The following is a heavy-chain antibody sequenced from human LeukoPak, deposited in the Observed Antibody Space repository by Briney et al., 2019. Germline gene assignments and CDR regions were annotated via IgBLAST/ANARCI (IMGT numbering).Heavy chain of an antibody. V-gene: IGHV4-34*01. D-gene: IGHD3-16*01. Sequence: SETLSLTCAVYGGSFIGYHWNWIRQAPGKGLQWIGAVNHRGMTNYNPSLKSRVIISADTSKNQFSLKLKSVTAADTAMYYCARDPTTEISVPYYFDDWGQGTLVTVSS. CDR2: VNHRGMT. CDR1: GGSFIGYH. J-gene: IGHJ4*02. CDR3: ARDPTTEISVPYYFDD.